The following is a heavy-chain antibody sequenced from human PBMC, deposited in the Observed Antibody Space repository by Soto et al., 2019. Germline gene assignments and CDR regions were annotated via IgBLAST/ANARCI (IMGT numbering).Heavy chain of an antibody. J-gene: IGHJ4*02. CDR2: INTSGGST. D-gene: IGHD3-22*01. CDR1: GYTFTSYY. CDR3: ARRDSSGEIDY. V-gene: IGHV1-46*01. Sequence: ASVKDSCKASGYTFTSYYMHWVRPAPGQGLGWMGIINTSGGSTSYAQRFQGRVTMTRDTSTRTVYMELSSLRSEDTAVYYCARRDSSGEIDYWGQGTLVTVSS.